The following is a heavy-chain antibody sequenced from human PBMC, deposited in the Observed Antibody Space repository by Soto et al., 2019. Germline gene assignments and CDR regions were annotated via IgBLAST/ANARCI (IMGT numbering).Heavy chain of an antibody. CDR3: TRDRPRSYYNGAPGYYYYGMDV. CDR2: IRSKAYGGTT. Sequence: GGSLRLSCTASGFTFGDYAMSWVRQAPGKGLEWVGFIRSKAYGGTTEYAASVKGRFTISRDDSKSIAYLQMNSLKTEDTAVYYCTRDRPRSYYNGAPGYYYYGMDVWGQGTTVTVSS. D-gene: IGHD3-10*01. CDR1: GFTFGDYA. J-gene: IGHJ6*02. V-gene: IGHV3-49*04.